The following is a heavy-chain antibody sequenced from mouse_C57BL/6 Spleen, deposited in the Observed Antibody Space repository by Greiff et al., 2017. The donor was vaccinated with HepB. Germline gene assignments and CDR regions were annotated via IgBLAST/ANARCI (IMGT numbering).Heavy chain of an antibody. CDR1: GYAFSSSW. CDR2: IYPGDGDT. J-gene: IGHJ2*01. V-gene: IGHV1-82*01. Sequence: VQLQQSGPELVKPGASVKISCKASGYAFSSSWMNWVKQRPGKGLEWIGRIYPGDGDTNYNGKFKGKATLTADKSSSTAYMQLSSLTSEDSAVYFGARLFGEDYWGQGTTLTVSS. CDR3: ARLFGEDY. D-gene: IGHD3-1*01.